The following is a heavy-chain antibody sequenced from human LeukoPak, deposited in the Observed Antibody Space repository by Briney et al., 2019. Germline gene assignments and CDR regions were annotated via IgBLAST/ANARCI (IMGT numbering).Heavy chain of an antibody. Sequence: SVKVSCKASGGTFSSYAISWVRQAPGQGLEWMGGIIPIFGTANYAQKFQGRVTITRNTSISTAYMELSSLRSEDTAVYYCARDGVAAAGTVDYWGQGTLVTVSS. CDR3: ARDGVAAAGTVDY. V-gene: IGHV1-69*05. J-gene: IGHJ4*02. CDR2: IIPIFGTA. CDR1: GGTFSSYA. D-gene: IGHD6-13*01.